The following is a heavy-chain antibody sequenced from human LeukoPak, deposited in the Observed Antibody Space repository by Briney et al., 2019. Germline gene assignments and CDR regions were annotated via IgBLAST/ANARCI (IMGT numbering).Heavy chain of an antibody. D-gene: IGHD1-14*01. J-gene: IGHJ5*02. CDR2: IFFSGST. V-gene: IGHV4-59*08. Sequence: SETLSLTCTVSGGSISSYYWSWIRQPPGKGLEWIGYIFFSGSTNYNPSLKSRVTISVDTSKTQFSLKLSSVTAADTAVYYCGRRPYHSGFYPGGQGPLATFSS. CDR3: GRRPYHSGFYP. CDR1: GGSISSYY.